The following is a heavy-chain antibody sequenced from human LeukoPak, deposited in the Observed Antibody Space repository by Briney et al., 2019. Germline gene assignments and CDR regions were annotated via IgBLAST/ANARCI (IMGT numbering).Heavy chain of an antibody. V-gene: IGHV4-59*01. D-gene: IGHD3-22*01. CDR1: GASISSDY. Sequence: SETLSLTCTVSGASISSDYWNWIRQPPGKGLEWIGYIYYSGSTNYNPSLKSRVTISVDTSKNQFSLKLSSVTAADTAVYYCARGGSGYYWYYFDYWGQGTLVTVSS. CDR2: IYYSGST. J-gene: IGHJ4*02. CDR3: ARGGSGYYWYYFDY.